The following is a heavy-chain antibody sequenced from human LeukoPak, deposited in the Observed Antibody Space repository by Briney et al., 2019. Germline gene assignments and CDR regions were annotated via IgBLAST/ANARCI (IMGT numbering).Heavy chain of an antibody. V-gene: IGHV3-20*04. Sequence: GGSRRLSGAASGFTFDDYGMSWVRQAPGKGLDWVSGINWNGGITGYADSVKGRFTISRDNAKNSLYLQMNSLRAEDTGFYYCAAYYYGSGSCGQFDYWGQGTLVTVSS. CDR2: INWNGGIT. J-gene: IGHJ4*02. CDR3: AAYYYGSGSCGQFDY. CDR1: GFTFDDYG. D-gene: IGHD3-10*01.